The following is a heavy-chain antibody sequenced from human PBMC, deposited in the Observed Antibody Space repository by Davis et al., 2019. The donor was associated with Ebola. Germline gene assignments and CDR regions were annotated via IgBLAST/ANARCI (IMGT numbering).Heavy chain of an antibody. J-gene: IGHJ1*01. CDR1: GYSFTSYW. D-gene: IGHD3-22*01. CDR2: IYPGDSDT. CDR3: ARQGIGSSYYYVSAEYFQH. Sequence: GESLKISCKGSGYSFTSYWIGWVRQMPGKGLEWMGIIYPGDSDTRYSPSFQGQVTISADKSISTAYLQWSSLKASDTAMYYCARQGIGSSYYYVSAEYFQHWGQGTLVTVSS. V-gene: IGHV5-51*01.